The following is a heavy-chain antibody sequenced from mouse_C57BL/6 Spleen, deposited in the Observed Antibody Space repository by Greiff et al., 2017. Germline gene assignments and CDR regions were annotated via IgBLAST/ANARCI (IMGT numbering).Heavy chain of an antibody. J-gene: IGHJ4*01. CDR2: IYPGDGDT. CDR3: ARSGWERGNYAMDY. D-gene: IGHD3-1*01. Sequence: QVQLQQSGAELVKPGASVKISCKASGYAFSSYWLNWVQQRPGKGLEWIGQIYPGDGDTNYNGKFKGKATLTADKSSRPAYMQLSSLTSEDSAVYFCARSGWERGNYAMDYWGQGTSVTVSS. V-gene: IGHV1-80*01. CDR1: GYAFSSYW.